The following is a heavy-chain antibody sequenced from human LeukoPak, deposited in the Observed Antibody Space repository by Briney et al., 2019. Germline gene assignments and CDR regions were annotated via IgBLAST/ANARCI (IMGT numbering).Heavy chain of an antibody. V-gene: IGHV4-34*01. CDR3: ARRSGYYYYYYMDV. D-gene: IGHD5-12*01. CDR1: GGSFSGYY. Sequence: SETLSLTCAVYGGSFSGYYWSWIRQPPGKGPEWIGEINHSGSTNYNPSLKSRVTISVDTSKNQFSLKLSSVTAADTAVYYCARRSGYYYYYYMDVWGKGTTVTISS. CDR2: INHSGST. J-gene: IGHJ6*03.